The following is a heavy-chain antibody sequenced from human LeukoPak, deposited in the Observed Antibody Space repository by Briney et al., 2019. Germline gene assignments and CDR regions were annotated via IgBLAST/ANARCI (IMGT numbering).Heavy chain of an antibody. V-gene: IGHV1-2*02. CDR2: INPNSGGT. Sequence: ASVKVSCKASGYTFTSYYMHWVRQAPGQGLEWMGWINPNSGGTNYAQKFQGRVTMTRDTSISTAYMELSRLRSDDTAVYYCARRVDTAMVSPLGYWGQGTLVTVSS. CDR1: GYTFTSYY. CDR3: ARRVDTAMVSPLGY. J-gene: IGHJ4*02. D-gene: IGHD5-18*01.